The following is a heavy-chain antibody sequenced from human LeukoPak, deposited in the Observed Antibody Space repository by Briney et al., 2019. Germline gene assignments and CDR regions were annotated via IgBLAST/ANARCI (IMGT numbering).Heavy chain of an antibody. J-gene: IGHJ3*02. Sequence: ASVKVSCKASGGTFSSYAISWVRQAPGQGLEWMGGIIPIFGTANYAQKFQGRVTITADESTSTAYMELSSLRSEDTAVYYCARDRAQYSGSSRDAFDIWGQGTMVTVSS. CDR2: IIPIFGTA. D-gene: IGHD1-26*01. CDR3: ARDRAQYSGSSRDAFDI. V-gene: IGHV1-69*13. CDR1: GGTFSSYA.